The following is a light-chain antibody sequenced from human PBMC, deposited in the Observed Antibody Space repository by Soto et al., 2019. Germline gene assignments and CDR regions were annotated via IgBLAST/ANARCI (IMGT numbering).Light chain of an antibody. J-gene: IGKJ2*01. CDR3: QQYHSTPYT. CDR2: WAS. CDR1: QSVLYSSNNKNC. V-gene: IGKV4-1*01. Sequence: DIVMTQSPDSLAVSLGERATINCKSSQSVLYSSNNKNCLAWYQQKPGQPPKLLISWASTRASGVPDRFSGSGSGTDFTLTISSLQAEDVALYYCQQYHSTPYTFGQGTKLEIK.